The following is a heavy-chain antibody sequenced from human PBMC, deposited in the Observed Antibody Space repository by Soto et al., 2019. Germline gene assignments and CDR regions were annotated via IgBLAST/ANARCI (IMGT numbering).Heavy chain of an antibody. V-gene: IGHV3-9*01. CDR1: GFTFDDYA. Sequence: EVQLVESGGGLVQPGRSLRLSCAASGFTFDDYAMHWVRQAPGKVLEWVSGISWNSGSIGYADSVKGRFTISRDNAKNSLYLQMNSLRAEDTALYYCAKGGLSYSSGWADFDYWGQGTLVTVSS. CDR2: ISWNSGSI. J-gene: IGHJ4*02. D-gene: IGHD6-19*01. CDR3: AKGGLSYSSGWADFDY.